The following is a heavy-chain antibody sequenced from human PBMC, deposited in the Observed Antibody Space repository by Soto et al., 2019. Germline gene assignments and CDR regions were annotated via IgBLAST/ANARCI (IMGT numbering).Heavy chain of an antibody. CDR2: IYYSGST. CDR1: GGSISSYY. J-gene: IGHJ4*02. D-gene: IGHD1-7*01. Sequence: QVQLQESGPGLVKPSETLSLTCTVSGGSISSYYWSWIRQPPGKGLEWIGCIYYSGSTYYNPSIKSRVTISVDTSKNQFSLKLSSVTAADTAVYYCARRTGTPRWDSWGQGTLVTVSS. V-gene: IGHV4-59*12. CDR3: ARRTGTPRWDS.